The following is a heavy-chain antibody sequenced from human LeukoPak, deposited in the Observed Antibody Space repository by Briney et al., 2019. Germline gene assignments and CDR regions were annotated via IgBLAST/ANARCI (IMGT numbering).Heavy chain of an antibody. CDR1: GYTFTGYY. V-gene: IGHV1-69*05. D-gene: IGHD3-22*01. CDR2: IIPIFGTA. J-gene: IGHJ4*02. CDR3: ARDPSRYYYDSSGQSPTGFDY. Sequence: GASVKVSCKASGYTFTGYYMHWVRQAPGQGLEWMGGIIPIFGTANYAQKFQGRVTITTDESTRTAYMELSSLRSEDTAVYYCARDPSRYYYDSSGQSPTGFDYWGQGTLVTVSS.